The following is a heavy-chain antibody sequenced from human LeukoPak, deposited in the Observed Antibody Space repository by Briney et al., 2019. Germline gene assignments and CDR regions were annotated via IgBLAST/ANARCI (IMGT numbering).Heavy chain of an antibody. J-gene: IGHJ4*02. CDR3: AKDRTRQAY. V-gene: IGHV3-7*03. Sequence: GGSLRLSCAASGFTFSNYWMSWVRQTPGKGLEWVANIKEDGSDKYYVDSLKGRFTISRDNAKNSLYLHMNGLRAEDTAVYYCAKDRTRQAYWGQGTLVTVSS. CDR2: IKEDGSDK. D-gene: IGHD3-3*01. CDR1: GFTFSNYW.